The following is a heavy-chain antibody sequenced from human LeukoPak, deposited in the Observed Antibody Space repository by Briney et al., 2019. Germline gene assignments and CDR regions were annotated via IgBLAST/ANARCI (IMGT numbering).Heavy chain of an antibody. J-gene: IGHJ4*02. CDR3: ARDDYVWGSCSY. CDR2: IYTSGST. V-gene: IGHV4-61*02. D-gene: IGHD3-16*01. Sequence: PSETLSLTCIVSGGSISSGSYYWSWIRQPAGKGLEWIGRIYTSGSTNYNPSLKSRVTISVDTSKNQFSLKLSSVTAADTAVYYCARDDYVWGSCSYWGQGTLVTVSS. CDR1: GGSISSGSYY.